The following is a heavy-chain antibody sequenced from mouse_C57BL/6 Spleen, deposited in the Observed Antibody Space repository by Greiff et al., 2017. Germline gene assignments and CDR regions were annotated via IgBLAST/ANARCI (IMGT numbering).Heavy chain of an antibody. V-gene: IGHV1-72*01. CDR3: ARCITTVVAPFDY. CDR2: IDPNSGGT. J-gene: IGHJ2*01. Sequence: VQLQQPGAELVKPGASVKLSCKASGYTFTSYWMHWVKQRPGRGLEWIGRIDPNSGGTKYNEKFKSKATLTVDKPSSTAYIQLSSLTSEDSAVYYCARCITTVVAPFDYWGQGTTLTVSS. CDR1: GYTFTSYW. D-gene: IGHD1-1*01.